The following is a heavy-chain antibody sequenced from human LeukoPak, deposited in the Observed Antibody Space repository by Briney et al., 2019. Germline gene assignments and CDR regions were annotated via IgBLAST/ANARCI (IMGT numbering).Heavy chain of an antibody. CDR2: INPSGGST. Sequence: ASVKVSFKASGYTFTIYYMHWVRQAPGQGLEWMGIINPSGGSTSYAQKFQGRVTMTRDTSTSTVYMELSSLRSEDTAVYYCARDPDWYYYYYGMDVWGQGTTVTVSS. D-gene: IGHD3-9*01. CDR1: GYTFTIYY. V-gene: IGHV1-46*01. CDR3: ARDPDWYYYYYGMDV. J-gene: IGHJ6*02.